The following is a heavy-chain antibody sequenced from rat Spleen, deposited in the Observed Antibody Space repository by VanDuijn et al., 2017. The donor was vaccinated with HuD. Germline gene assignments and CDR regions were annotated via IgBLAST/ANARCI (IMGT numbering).Heavy chain of an antibody. Sequence: EVQLVESGGGLVQPGRSLKLSCAASGFTFSNYGMHWIRQAPTKGLEWVASISPSGGSTYYRDSVKGRFTISRDNAKSTLYLQMDSLRSEDTATYYCATAPRFDWGPYWYFDFWGPGTMVTVSS. V-gene: IGHV5-19*01. CDR2: ISPSGGST. D-gene: IGHD5-1*01. J-gene: IGHJ1*01. CDR3: ATAPRFDWGPYWYFDF. CDR1: GFTFSNYG.